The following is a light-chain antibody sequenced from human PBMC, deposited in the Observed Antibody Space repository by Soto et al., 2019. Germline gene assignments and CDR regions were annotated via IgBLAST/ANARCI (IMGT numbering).Light chain of an antibody. V-gene: IGKV1-33*01. Sequence: DTQMTQSPSSLSASVGDRVTITCQATQDIRKYLNWYQQKPGKAPKLLIYDASSLETGVPSRFSGSGSGTDFTLTISSLQPEDFATYYCQQYDNLPLIFGQGTRLEIK. J-gene: IGKJ5*01. CDR1: QDIRKY. CDR3: QQYDNLPLI. CDR2: DAS.